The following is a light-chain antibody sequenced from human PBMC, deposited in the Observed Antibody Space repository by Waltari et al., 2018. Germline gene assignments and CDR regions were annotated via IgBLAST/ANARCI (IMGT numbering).Light chain of an antibody. CDR3: AAWDDSLSGRV. V-gene: IGLV1-47*01. CDR2: NNN. J-gene: IGLJ3*02. CDR1: SSNIGKRL. Sequence: QPVLTQPPSASGTPGQTVTISCSARSSNIGKRLCKWYQQFPGPAPKILIFNNNNRPSGVPDRFSGSKSGTSASLAISGLRSEDEADYYCAAWDDSLSGRVFGGGTKLTV.